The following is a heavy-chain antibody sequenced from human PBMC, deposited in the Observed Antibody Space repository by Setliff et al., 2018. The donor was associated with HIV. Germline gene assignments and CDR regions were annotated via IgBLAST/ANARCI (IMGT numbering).Heavy chain of an antibody. V-gene: IGHV4-4*09. D-gene: IGHD2-15*01. Sequence: AETLSLTCTVSGGSISTSYWNWIRQPPGKGLEWIAYIYISGTTNYNPSLKSRVTISLDTSRNQFSLKLGSVTAADTAMYYCAREHCSGGSCNGFDIWGQGTMVTVSS. CDR2: IYISGTT. CDR1: GGSISTSY. CDR3: AREHCSGGSCNGFDI. J-gene: IGHJ3*02.